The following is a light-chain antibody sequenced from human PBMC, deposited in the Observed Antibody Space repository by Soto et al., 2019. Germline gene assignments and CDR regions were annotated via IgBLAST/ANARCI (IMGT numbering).Light chain of an antibody. CDR1: QSVSSY. J-gene: IGKJ4*01. Sequence: EMVLTRSPATLSLSPGERATLSGRASQSVSSYLAWYQQKPGQAPRLLIYDASNRATGIPARFSGSGSGTDFTLTISSLEPEDFAVYYCQQRSNWPPLTLGGGTKVEIK. CDR3: QQRSNWPPLT. V-gene: IGKV3-11*01. CDR2: DAS.